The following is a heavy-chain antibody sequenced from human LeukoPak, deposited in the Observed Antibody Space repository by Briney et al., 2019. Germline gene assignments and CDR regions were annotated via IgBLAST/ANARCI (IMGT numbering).Heavy chain of an antibody. CDR2: ISGGSSST. V-gene: IGHV3-23*01. J-gene: IGHJ3*02. CDR1: GFTFSNYA. CDR3: AKDRRSMVVTPSWAFDI. Sequence: GGSLRLSCAASGFTFSNYAMGWVRQAPGKGLEWVSAISGGSSSTYYADSVKGRFTISRDKSKNTLSLQLNSLRAEDTALYYCAKDRRSMVVTPSWAFDIWGQGTLVTVSS. D-gene: IGHD4-23*01.